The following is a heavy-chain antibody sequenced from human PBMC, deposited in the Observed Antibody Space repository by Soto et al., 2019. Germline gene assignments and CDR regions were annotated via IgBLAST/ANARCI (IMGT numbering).Heavy chain of an antibody. D-gene: IGHD2-2*01. CDR2: IYHSGST. J-gene: IGHJ4*02. V-gene: IGHV4-30-2*01. CDR3: ARVPER. CDR1: GVSISRGGYS. Sequence: TSETLSLTCAVSGVSISRGGYSWSWIRQPPGKRLERIGYIYHSGSTYYHPSLKSRVNISVDRSKNQFSLKLSSVTAADTAVYYCARVPERWGQGTLVTVSS.